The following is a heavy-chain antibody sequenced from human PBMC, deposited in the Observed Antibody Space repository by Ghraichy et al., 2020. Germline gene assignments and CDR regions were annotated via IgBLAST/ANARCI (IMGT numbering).Heavy chain of an antibody. CDR3: ARDRGYYYGSGGSNWFDP. D-gene: IGHD3-10*01. Sequence: GGSLRLSCAASGFTFSSYWMHWVRQAPGKGLVWVSRINSDGSSTSYADSVKGRFTISRDNAKNTLYLQMNSLRAEDTAVYYCARDRGYYYGSGGSNWFDPWGQGTLVTVSS. V-gene: IGHV3-74*01. CDR2: INSDGSST. J-gene: IGHJ5*02. CDR1: GFTFSSYW.